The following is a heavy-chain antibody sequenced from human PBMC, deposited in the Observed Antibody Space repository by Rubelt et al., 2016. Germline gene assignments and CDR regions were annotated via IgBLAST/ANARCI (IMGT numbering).Heavy chain of an antibody. CDR3: ARETPAARGLFDP. D-gene: IGHD2-2*01. CDR2: ISPRGRT. Sequence: QVQLQQWGAGVLKPSETLSLTCAVYGGSLNGYYWSWFRQAPGKGLEWIGEISPRGRTNYNPSLTSRVIMSVDTSKNQVSPRLTSVTAAETAVYYWARETPAARGLFDPWGHGTLVTVSS. V-gene: IGHV4-34*01. J-gene: IGHJ5*02. CDR1: GGSLNGYY.